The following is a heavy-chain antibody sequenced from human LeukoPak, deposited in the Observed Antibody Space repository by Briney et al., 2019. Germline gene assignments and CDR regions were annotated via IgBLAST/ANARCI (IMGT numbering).Heavy chain of an antibody. CDR1: GYIFSTYW. CDR2: INEDGSST. Sequence: GGSLRLSCAASGYIFSTYWMHWVRQGPGKGLVWVSRINEDGSSTSYAESVRGRFTISRDNAKNTLYLQMNSLRAEDTAVYYCARDATMVRGIIDLWGRGTLVTVSS. D-gene: IGHD3-10*01. CDR3: ARDATMVRGIIDL. V-gene: IGHV3-74*01. J-gene: IGHJ2*01.